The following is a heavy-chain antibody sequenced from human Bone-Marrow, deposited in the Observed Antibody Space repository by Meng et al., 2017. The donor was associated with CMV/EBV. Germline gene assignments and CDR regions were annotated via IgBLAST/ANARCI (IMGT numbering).Heavy chain of an antibody. J-gene: IGHJ6*02. CDR1: GFTFSSYG. Sequence: GESLKISCAASGFTFSSYGMHWVRQAPGKGLEWVACIRNDGSNTYYADSVKGRFTISRDNSKNTLYLQMNSLRAEDTAVYYCAKDTRMPFGVVIIRYYYSGMDVWGQGTTVTVSS. CDR2: IRNDGSNT. CDR3: AKDTRMPFGVVIIRYYYSGMDV. D-gene: IGHD3-3*01. V-gene: IGHV3-30*02.